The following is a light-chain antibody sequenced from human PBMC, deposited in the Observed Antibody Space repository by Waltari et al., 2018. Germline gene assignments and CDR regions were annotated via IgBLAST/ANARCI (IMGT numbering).Light chain of an antibody. Sequence: QSVLTQPPSASEAARKSVTISCSGSSSNIGSNSVSWYQQVPETAPKLLIYNKDRRASGVSDRFSGSKSGTSASLAISGLQTEDEADYYCAAWDDSLSGPLFGGGTRLTVL. J-gene: IGLJ7*01. CDR2: NKD. CDR1: SSNIGSNS. CDR3: AAWDDSLSGPL. V-gene: IGLV1-47*02.